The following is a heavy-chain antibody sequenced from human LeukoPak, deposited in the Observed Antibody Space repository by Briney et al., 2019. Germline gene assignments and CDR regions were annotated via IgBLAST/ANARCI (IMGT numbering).Heavy chain of an antibody. CDR2: LSDDGSNK. D-gene: IGHD2-21*02. CDR1: GFTSSSYA. Sequence: GRSLRLSCAASGFTSSSYAMHWVRQAPGKGLEWVAVLSDDGSNKYYADSVKGRFTISRDNFKNTLYLQMNSLRAEDTAVYYYARDKTAGLDYWGQGTLVTVSS. CDR3: ARDKTAGLDY. J-gene: IGHJ4*02. V-gene: IGHV3-30-3*01.